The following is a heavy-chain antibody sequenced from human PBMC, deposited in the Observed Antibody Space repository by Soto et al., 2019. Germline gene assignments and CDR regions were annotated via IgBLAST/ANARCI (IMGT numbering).Heavy chain of an antibody. Sequence: QVQLQESGPGLVKPSETLSLTCTVSGGSISSYYWSWIRQPPGKGLEWIGYIYSSGSPNYNPSLKSRVHISVDTSKHPFSQKLSSVTAADTAVYYCARGVVLRFLEWTFDYWGQGTLVTVSS. CDR2: IYSSGSP. CDR3: ARGVVLRFLEWTFDY. CDR1: GGSISSYY. D-gene: IGHD3-3*01. J-gene: IGHJ4*02. V-gene: IGHV4-59*01.